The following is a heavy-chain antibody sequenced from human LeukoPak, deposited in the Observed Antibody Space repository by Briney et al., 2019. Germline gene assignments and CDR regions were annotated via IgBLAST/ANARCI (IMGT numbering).Heavy chain of an antibody. V-gene: IGHV4-59*01. CDR3: ARAYSNYSYYYYMDV. J-gene: IGHJ6*03. CDR2: IYYSGST. D-gene: IGHD4-11*01. Sequence: SETLSLTCTVSGGSISSYYWSWIRQPPGKGLEWIGYIYYSGSTTYNPSLKSRVTISVDTSKNQFSLKLSSVTAADTAVYYCARAYSNYSYYYYMDVWGKGTTVTVSS. CDR1: GGSISSYY.